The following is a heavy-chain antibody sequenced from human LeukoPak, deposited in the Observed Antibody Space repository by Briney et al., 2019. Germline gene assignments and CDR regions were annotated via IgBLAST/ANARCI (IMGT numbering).Heavy chain of an antibody. CDR1: GYTSTSYA. J-gene: IGHJ4*02. CDR2: INAGNGNT. V-gene: IGHV1-3*01. Sequence: ASVKVSCKASGYTSTSYAMHWVRQAPGQRLEWMGWINAGNGNTKYSQKFQGRVTITRDTSASTAYMELSSLRSEDTAVYYCASFIMATIVDSYWGQGTLVTVSS. CDR3: ASFIMATIVDSY. D-gene: IGHD5-12*01.